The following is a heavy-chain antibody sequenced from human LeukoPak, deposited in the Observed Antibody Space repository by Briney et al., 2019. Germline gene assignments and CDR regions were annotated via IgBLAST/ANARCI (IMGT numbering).Heavy chain of an antibody. Sequence: SQTLSLTCAVSGGSISSGGYSWSWIRQPPGKGLEWIGYIYHCGSTYYNPSLKSRVTISVDTSKNQFSLKLSSVTAADTAVYYCAAVYVFNAIVAAWGQGTLVTVSS. CDR3: AAVYVFNAIVAA. CDR1: GGSISSGGYS. CDR2: IYHCGST. D-gene: IGHD2-15*01. J-gene: IGHJ1*01. V-gene: IGHV4-30-2*02.